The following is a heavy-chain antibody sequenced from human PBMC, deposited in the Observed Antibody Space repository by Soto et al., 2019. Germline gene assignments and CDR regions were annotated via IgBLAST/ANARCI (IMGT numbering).Heavy chain of an antibody. CDR2: IYYSGST. V-gene: IGHV4-39*01. J-gene: IGHJ6*03. CDR1: GGSISSSSYY. Sequence: QLQLQESGPGLVKPSETLSLTCTVSGGSISSSSYYWGWIRQPPGKGLEWIGSIYYSGSTYYNPSLKSRVTLSVDKSKEQFSLKLSSVTAADTAVYYCARRPYDFWSGLSHYYYYYMDVWGKGTTVTVSS. CDR3: ARRPYDFWSGLSHYYYYYMDV. D-gene: IGHD3-3*01.